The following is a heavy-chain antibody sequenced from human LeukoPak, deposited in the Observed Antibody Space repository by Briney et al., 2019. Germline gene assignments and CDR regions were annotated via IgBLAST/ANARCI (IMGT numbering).Heavy chain of an antibody. D-gene: IGHD4-11*01. J-gene: IGHJ4*02. Sequence: ASVKVSCKASGYTFTGYYMHWVRQATGQGLEWMGWINPNSGGTNYAQKFQGWVTMTRDTSISTAYMELSRLRSDDTAVYYCARETPYSTDSFDYWGQGTLVTVSS. CDR3: ARETPYSTDSFDY. V-gene: IGHV1-2*04. CDR1: GYTFTGYY. CDR2: INPNSGGT.